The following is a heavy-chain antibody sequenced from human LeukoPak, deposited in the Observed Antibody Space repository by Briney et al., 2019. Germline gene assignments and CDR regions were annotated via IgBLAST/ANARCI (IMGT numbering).Heavy chain of an antibody. Sequence: GGSLRLSCAASGFTFSNYEMHWVRQAPGKGLEWVSYISSSGSTIYYADSVKGRFTISRDNAKNSLYLQMNSLRAEDTAVYYCARIIWFGGSYWGQGTLVTVSS. CDR1: GFTFSNYE. CDR2: ISSSGSTI. J-gene: IGHJ4*02. V-gene: IGHV3-48*03. D-gene: IGHD3-10*01. CDR3: ARIIWFGGSY.